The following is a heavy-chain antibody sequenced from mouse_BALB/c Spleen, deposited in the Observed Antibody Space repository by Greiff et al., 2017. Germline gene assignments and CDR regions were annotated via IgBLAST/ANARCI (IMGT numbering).Heavy chain of an antibody. CDR3: ARDGLLRYPDY. Sequence: EVKVEESGAELVKPGASVKLSCTASGFNIKDTYMHWVKQRPEQGLEWIGRIDPANGNTKYDPKFQGKATITADTSSNTAYLQLSSLTSEDTAVYYCARDGLLRYPDYWGQGTTLTVSS. V-gene: IGHV14-3*02. D-gene: IGHD1-1*01. CDR2: IDPANGNT. CDR1: GFNIKDTY. J-gene: IGHJ2*01.